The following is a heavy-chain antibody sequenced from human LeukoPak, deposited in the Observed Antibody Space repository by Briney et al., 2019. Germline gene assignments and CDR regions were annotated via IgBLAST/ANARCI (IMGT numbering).Heavy chain of an antibody. D-gene: IGHD4-17*01. CDR3: ASWTTVTTYYFDY. Sequence: SSQTLSLTCTVSGGSISSGGYYWSWIRQHPGKGLEWIGYIYYSGSTYYNPSLKSRVTISVDTSKNQFSLKLSSVTAADTAVYYCASWTTVTTYYFDYWGQGTLVTVSS. J-gene: IGHJ4*02. CDR2: IYYSGST. CDR1: GGSISSGGYY. V-gene: IGHV4-31*03.